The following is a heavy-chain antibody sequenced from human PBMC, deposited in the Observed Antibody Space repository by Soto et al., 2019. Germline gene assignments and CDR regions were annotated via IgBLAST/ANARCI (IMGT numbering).Heavy chain of an antibody. J-gene: IGHJ4*02. D-gene: IGHD4-4*01. CDR1: SGSISSSNW. CDR2: IYHSGST. Sequence: PSETLSLTCAVSSGSISSSNWWSWVRQPPGKGLEWIGEIYHSGSTNYNPSLKSRVTISADTSKNQFSLKLGSVTAADTAIYYCAGPFYSVIPTNWGQGTQVTVSS. CDR3: AGPFYSVIPTN. V-gene: IGHV4-4*02.